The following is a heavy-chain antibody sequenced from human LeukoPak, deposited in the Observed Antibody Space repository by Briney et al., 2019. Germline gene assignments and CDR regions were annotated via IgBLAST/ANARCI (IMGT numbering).Heavy chain of an antibody. J-gene: IGHJ4*02. CDR1: GFTVSSNY. CDR2: IYSGGST. CDR3: ARDLGSTWGLGY. V-gene: IGHV3-53*01. D-gene: IGHD6-13*01. Sequence: GGSLRLSCAASGFTVSSNYMSWVRQAPGKGLEWVSVIYSGGSTYYADSVKGRFTISRDNSKNTLYLQMNSLRAKDTAVYYCARDLGSTWGLGYWGQGTLVTVSS.